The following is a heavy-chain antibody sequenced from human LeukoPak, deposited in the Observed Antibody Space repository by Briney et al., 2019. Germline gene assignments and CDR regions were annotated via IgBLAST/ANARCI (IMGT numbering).Heavy chain of an antibody. V-gene: IGHV3-48*03. Sequence: GGSLRLSCAASGFTFSNYEFNWVRQAPGKGLEWISYISSSGRNIYYADSVKGRFTISRDNAKSSLYLQMNSLRAEDTAVYYCARDLVQLWSKVYWGQGTLVTVSS. J-gene: IGHJ4*02. D-gene: IGHD5-18*01. CDR3: ARDLVQLWSKVY. CDR1: GFTFSNYE. CDR2: ISSSGRNI.